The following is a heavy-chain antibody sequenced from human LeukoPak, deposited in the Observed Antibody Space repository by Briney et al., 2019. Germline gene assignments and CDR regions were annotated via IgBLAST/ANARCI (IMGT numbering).Heavy chain of an antibody. Sequence: GGSLRLSCAASGFTFSSYAMSWVRQAPGKGLEWVSAISGSGGSTYYADSVKGRFTISRDNSKNTLYLQMNSLRAEDTAVYYCANGSPLGATTYPSSCYFDYWGQGTLVTVSS. D-gene: IGHD1-26*01. CDR3: ANGSPLGATTYPSSCYFDY. V-gene: IGHV3-23*01. J-gene: IGHJ4*02. CDR1: GFTFSSYA. CDR2: ISGSGGST.